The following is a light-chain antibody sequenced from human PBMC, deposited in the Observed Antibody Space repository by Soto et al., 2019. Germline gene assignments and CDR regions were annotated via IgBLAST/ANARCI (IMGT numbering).Light chain of an antibody. Sequence: PGERVTLSCRASQRVSSGFLAWYQQKPGQAPRLLIYGASSRATGIPDRFSGSGAGTDFTLTISRLEPEDFALYYCQQYDTSPLTFGGGTKVEIK. CDR2: GAS. J-gene: IGKJ4*01. V-gene: IGKV3-20*01. CDR3: QQYDTSPLT. CDR1: QRVSSGF.